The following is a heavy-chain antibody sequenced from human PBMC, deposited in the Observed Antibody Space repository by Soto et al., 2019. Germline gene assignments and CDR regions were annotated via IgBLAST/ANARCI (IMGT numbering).Heavy chain of an antibody. J-gene: IGHJ5*02. D-gene: IGHD1-7*01. Sequence: ASVKVSCKTFGYTFIHFGINWLRQSPGQGLEWMGWINTYDGNTNYAQKFQHRVTMTRDTSTTTAHMELRSLRSDDTAIYYCARGKLPETTSFWFDPWGQGALVTVSS. CDR2: INTYDGNT. CDR1: GYTFIHFG. CDR3: ARGKLPETTSFWFDP. V-gene: IGHV1-18*01.